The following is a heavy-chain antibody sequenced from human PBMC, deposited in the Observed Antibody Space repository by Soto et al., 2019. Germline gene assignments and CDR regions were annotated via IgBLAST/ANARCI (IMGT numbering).Heavy chain of an antibody. CDR3: ARRALRITIVGVALDAFDI. V-gene: IGHV5-51*01. CDR2: IYPGDSDT. CDR1: GYSFTSYW. Sequence: PGESLKISCKGSGYSFTSYWIGWVRQMPGKGLEWMGIIYPGDSDTRYSPSFQGQVTISADKSISTAYLQWSSQKASDTAMYYCARRALRITIVGVALDAFDIWGQGTMVTVSS. D-gene: IGHD3-3*01. J-gene: IGHJ3*02.